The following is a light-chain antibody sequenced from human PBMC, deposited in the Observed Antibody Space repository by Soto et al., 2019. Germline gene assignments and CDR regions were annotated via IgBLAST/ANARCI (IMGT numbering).Light chain of an antibody. J-gene: IGKJ1*01. CDR3: QQYNNWPQT. Sequence: EIVLTQSPGTLSLSPGERATLSCRASQRISSNLAWYQQKPGQAPTLVIYGASARATGIPARFSGSGSGTDFTLTISGLQSEDFAVYYCQQYNNWPQTFGQGTKVDIK. CDR1: QRISSN. CDR2: GAS. V-gene: IGKV3-15*01.